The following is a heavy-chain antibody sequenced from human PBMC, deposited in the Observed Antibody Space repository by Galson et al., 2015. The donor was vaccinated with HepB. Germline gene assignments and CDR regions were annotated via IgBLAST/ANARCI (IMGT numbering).Heavy chain of an antibody. CDR3: VTGRNTMILDY. D-gene: IGHD3-22*01. J-gene: IGHJ4*02. V-gene: IGHV3-64D*06. CDR2: ISSSGGST. Sequence: SLRLSCAASGFTFSSYAMHWVRQAPGKGLEYVSAISSSGGSTYYADSVKGRFTISRDNSKNTLYLQMSSLRAEDTAVYYCVTGRNTMILDYWGQGTLVTVSS. CDR1: GFTFSSYA.